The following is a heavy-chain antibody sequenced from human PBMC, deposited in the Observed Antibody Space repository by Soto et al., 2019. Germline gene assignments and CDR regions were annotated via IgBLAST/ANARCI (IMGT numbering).Heavy chain of an antibody. J-gene: IGHJ5*02. CDR2: INHSGST. CDR3: ARGLQWLVHNWFDP. D-gene: IGHD6-19*01. CDR1: GGSFSGYY. Sequence: KPSETLSLTCAVYGGSFSGYYWSWIRQPPGKGLEWIGEINHSGSTNYNPSLKSRVTISVDTSKNQFSLKLSSVTAADTAVYYCARGLQWLVHNWFDPWGQGTLVTVSS. V-gene: IGHV4-34*01.